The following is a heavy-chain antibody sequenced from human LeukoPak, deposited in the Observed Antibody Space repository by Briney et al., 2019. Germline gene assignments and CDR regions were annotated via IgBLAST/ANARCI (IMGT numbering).Heavy chain of an antibody. CDR3: ARGFRGSSDAFDI. CDR2: VYDSGYT. D-gene: IGHD6-6*01. J-gene: IGHJ3*02. V-gene: IGHV4-59*11. CDR1: GGSLSRHY. Sequence: PSETLSLTCSVSGGSLSRHYWSWIRQPPGKGLEWISYVYDSGYTSFHPSLNSRVAISEDTSRNQFSLSLRSVTAADTALYYCARGFRGSSDAFDIWGQGTVVTVSS.